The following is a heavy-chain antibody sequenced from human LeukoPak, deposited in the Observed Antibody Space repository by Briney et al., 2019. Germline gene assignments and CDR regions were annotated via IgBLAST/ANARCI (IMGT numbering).Heavy chain of an antibody. CDR3: ARVVGTMVRGGTYNWFDP. CDR2: INPNSGGT. J-gene: IGHJ5*02. CDR1: GYTFTGYY. Sequence: ASVKVSCKASGYTFTGYYMHWVRQAPGQGLEWMGWINPNSGGTNYAQKFQGRVTMTRDTSISTAYMELSRLRSDGTAVYYCARVVGTMVRGGTYNWFDPWGQGTPVTVSS. D-gene: IGHD3-10*01. V-gene: IGHV1-2*02.